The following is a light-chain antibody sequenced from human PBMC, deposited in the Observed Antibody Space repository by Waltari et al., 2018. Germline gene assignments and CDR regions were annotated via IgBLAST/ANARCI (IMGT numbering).Light chain of an antibody. CDR3: SSYTSSVL. CDR2: DGS. V-gene: IGLV2-14*03. CDR1: SSDVGSYHY. J-gene: IGLJ2*01. Sequence: QSALTQPASVSGSPGQSITISCTGTSSDVGSYHYVSWYQQLPGKAPKTIIYDGSKRPAGVSNLFSGSKSGNTASLTISGLQAEDEADYYCSSYTSSVLFGGGTKLTVL.